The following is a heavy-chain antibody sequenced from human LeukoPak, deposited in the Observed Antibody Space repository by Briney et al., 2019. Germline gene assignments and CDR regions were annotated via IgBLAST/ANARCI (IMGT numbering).Heavy chain of an antibody. J-gene: IGHJ4*02. CDR2: IIPIFGTA. Sequence: SVKVSCKASGGTLSSYAISWVRQAPGQGLEWMGGIIPIFGTANYAQKFQGRVTITADESTSTAYMELSSLRSEDTAVYYCAGRWFRGRYYFDYWGQGTLVTVSS. CDR1: GGTLSSYA. V-gene: IGHV1-69*13. D-gene: IGHD2-15*01. CDR3: AGRWFRGRYYFDY.